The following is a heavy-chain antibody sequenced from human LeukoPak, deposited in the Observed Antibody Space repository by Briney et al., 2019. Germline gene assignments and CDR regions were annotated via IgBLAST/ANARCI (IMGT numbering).Heavy chain of an antibody. J-gene: IGHJ4*02. V-gene: IGHV3-7*04. CDR2: IKQDGSEK. Sequence: GGSLRLSCAASGFTFSSYWMNWVRLAPGKGLEWVANIKQDGSEKYFVDSVKGRFTISRDNAENSLYLQMNSLRAEDTAVYYCARGFGGFDYWGQGTLVTVSS. CDR1: GFTFSSYW. CDR3: ARGFGGFDY. D-gene: IGHD3-10*01.